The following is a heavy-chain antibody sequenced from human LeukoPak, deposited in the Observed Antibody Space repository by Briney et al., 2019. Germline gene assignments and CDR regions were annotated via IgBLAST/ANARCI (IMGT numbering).Heavy chain of an antibody. D-gene: IGHD5-18*01. V-gene: IGHV1-2*02. CDR2: INGNSGDT. CDR3: ARDGDAPMVDFDY. Sequence: GASLKVSCKASGYTFTGFYMYSVRQAPGQGLEWMGCINGNSGDTKYAQKFQGRVTMTRDTAINTVYMEISGLRSDDTAVYCCARDGDAPMVDFDYWGQGTLVTVSS. CDR1: GYTFTGFY. J-gene: IGHJ4*02.